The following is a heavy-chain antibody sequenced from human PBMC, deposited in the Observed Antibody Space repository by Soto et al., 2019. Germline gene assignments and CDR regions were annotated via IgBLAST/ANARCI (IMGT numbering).Heavy chain of an antibody. V-gene: IGHV4-59*01. CDR2: IYYSGST. Sequence: SETLSLTCTVSGGSISSYYWSWIRQPPGKGLEWIGYIYYSGSTNYNPSLKSRVTISVDTSKNQFSLKLSSVTAADTAVYYCARGQTMVRGTFIWFDPWGQGTLVTVS. CDR3: ARGQTMVRGTFIWFDP. J-gene: IGHJ5*02. D-gene: IGHD3-10*01. CDR1: GGSISSYY.